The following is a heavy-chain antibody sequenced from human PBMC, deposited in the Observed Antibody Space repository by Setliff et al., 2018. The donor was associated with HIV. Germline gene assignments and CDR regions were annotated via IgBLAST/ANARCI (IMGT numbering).Heavy chain of an antibody. CDR2: INAGNGNT. J-gene: IGHJ4*02. CDR3: ARSRTEERLFDY. CDR1: GYTFTSYA. V-gene: IGHV1-3*01. Sequence: ASVKVSCKASGYTFTSYAMHWVRQAPGQRLEWMGWINAGNGNTKYSQKFQSRVTITRDTSASTAYMELSSLRSEDTAVYYCARSRTEERLFDYWGQGTLVTVS. D-gene: IGHD1-1*01.